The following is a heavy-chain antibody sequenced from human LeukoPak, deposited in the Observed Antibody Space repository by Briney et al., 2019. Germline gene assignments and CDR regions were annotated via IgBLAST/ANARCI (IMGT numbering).Heavy chain of an antibody. Sequence: PGGSLRLSCSASGFTFSGYAMSWVRQAPGKGLEWVSTIFGSGSNTYYADSVKGRFIISRDNSKNTLYLQMNTLRAEGTAVYFCAKIDWSSGFWGQGSLVVVSS. J-gene: IGHJ4*02. CDR1: GFTFSGYA. V-gene: IGHV3-23*05. CDR3: AKIDWSSGF. CDR2: IFGSGSNT. D-gene: IGHD3-9*01.